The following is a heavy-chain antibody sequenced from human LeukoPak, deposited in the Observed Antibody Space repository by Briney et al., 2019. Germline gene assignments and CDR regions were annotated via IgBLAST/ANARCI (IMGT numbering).Heavy chain of an antibody. CDR3: ARDSTVFDAFDI. CDR1: GFTFSSYG. CDR2: ISKNGGTT. V-gene: IGHV3-64*01. J-gene: IGHJ3*02. Sequence: GGSLRLSCAASGFTFSSYGMHWVRQAPGKGLEYVSGISKNGGTTSYGNSVKGRFTISRDTSKNTLYLQMGSLRAEDMAIYYCARDSTVFDAFDIWGQGTMVTVS. D-gene: IGHD4-17*01.